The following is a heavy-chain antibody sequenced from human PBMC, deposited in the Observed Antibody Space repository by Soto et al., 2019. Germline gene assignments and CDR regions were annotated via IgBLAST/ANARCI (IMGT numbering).Heavy chain of an antibody. J-gene: IGHJ6*02. CDR2: ISSSSSYI. CDR3: ARDGAEMMGTNYSYYYGMDV. D-gene: IGHD1-1*01. CDR1: GFTFSSYS. V-gene: IGHV3-21*01. Sequence: EVQLVESGGGLVKPGGSLRLSCAASGFTFSSYSMNWVRQAPGKGLEWVSSISSSSSYIYYADSVKGRFTISRDNAKNSLYLQMNSLRAEDTAVYYCARDGAEMMGTNYSYYYGMDVWGQGTTVTVSS.